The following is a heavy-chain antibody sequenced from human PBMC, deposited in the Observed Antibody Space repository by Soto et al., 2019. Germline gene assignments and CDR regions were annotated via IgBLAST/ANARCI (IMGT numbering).Heavy chain of an antibody. V-gene: IGHV1-2*02. CDR1: GYTFTAYS. Sequence: GASVKVSCKASGYTFTAYSMHWVRQAPGQGLEWVGWFNPNSGDTIYAQKFQGRVTLTRDTSIGAAYMELYSLTSDDTAVYYCAREASAVVYLGYWGQGTLVTVSS. CDR3: AREASAVVYLGY. J-gene: IGHJ4*02. CDR2: FNPNSGDT. D-gene: IGHD6-19*01.